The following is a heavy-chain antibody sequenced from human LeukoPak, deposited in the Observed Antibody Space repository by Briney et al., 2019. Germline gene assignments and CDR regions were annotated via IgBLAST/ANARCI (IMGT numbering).Heavy chain of an antibody. D-gene: IGHD2-2*01. CDR1: GYTFTSYG. Sequence: GASVKVSCKASGYTFTSYGISWVRQAPGQGLEWMGWISAYNGNTNNAQKLKGRVTMTTDTSTSTAYMELRRLRSYDTAVYYCARAISLEYCSSTSCCLYFDYWGQGTLVTVSS. V-gene: IGHV1-18*04. J-gene: IGHJ4*02. CDR2: ISAYNGNT. CDR3: ARAISLEYCSSTSCCLYFDY.